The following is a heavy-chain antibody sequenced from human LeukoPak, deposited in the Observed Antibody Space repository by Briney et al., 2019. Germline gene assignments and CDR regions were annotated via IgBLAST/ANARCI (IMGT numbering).Heavy chain of an antibody. J-gene: IGHJ4*02. CDR3: TTRLDYYGSGSYMMFDY. CDR1: GFTFSNAW. CDR2: IKSKTDGGTT. V-gene: IGHV3-15*01. Sequence: PGGSLRLSCAASGFTFSNAWMSWVRQAPGKGLEWVGRIKSKTDGGTTDYAAPVKGRFTISRDDSKNTLYLQMNSLKTEDTAVYYCTTRLDYYGSGSYMMFDYWGQGTLVTVSS. D-gene: IGHD3-10*01.